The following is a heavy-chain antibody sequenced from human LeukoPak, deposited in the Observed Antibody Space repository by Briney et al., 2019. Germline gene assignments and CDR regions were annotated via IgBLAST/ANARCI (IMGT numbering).Heavy chain of an antibody. Sequence: SETLSLTCTVSGGSISTYYWSWLRQPPGKGLEWIGYISYSGSTNYNPSLKTLKSRVTFSLNTSKNQFSLTPSSVAAADTAVYYCARLQGRGDNYLDSWGQGALVTVSS. CDR1: GGSISTYY. CDR2: ISYSGST. CDR3: ARLQGRGDNYLDS. D-gene: IGHD7-27*01. J-gene: IGHJ4*02. V-gene: IGHV4-59*08.